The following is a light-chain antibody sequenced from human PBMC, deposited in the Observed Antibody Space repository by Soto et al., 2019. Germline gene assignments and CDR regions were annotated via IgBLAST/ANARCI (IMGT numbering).Light chain of an antibody. CDR2: GGS. CDR1: SSDVGSYKF. Sequence: QSALTQPASVSGSPGQSITISCTGTSSDVGSYKFVSWYQQHPGKAPKLMIYGGSKRPSGVSNRFSGSKSGNTASLTISGLQAEDEADYYCCSYAGSSTWVFGTGTKLTVL. J-gene: IGLJ1*01. V-gene: IGLV2-23*01. CDR3: CSYAGSSTWV.